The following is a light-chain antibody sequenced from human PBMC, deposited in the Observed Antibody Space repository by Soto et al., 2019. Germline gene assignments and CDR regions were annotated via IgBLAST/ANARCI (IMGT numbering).Light chain of an antibody. CDR1: STGFWGYHY. CDR2: EVT. CDR3: SPSTGRPPSSV. J-gene: IGLJ1*01. Sequence: TRSATLTLRQAVTSAWTESSTGFWGYHYISWYQQHPGKAPKLMIYEVTIRPSGVSDRFSGSKSGTTASLHVSGLPAEDEADYSRSPSTGRPPSSVFRTGTKVTVL. V-gene: IGLV2-8*01.